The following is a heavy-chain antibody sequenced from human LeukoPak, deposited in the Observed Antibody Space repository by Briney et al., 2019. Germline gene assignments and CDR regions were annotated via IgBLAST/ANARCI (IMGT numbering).Heavy chain of an antibody. Sequence: GESLKISCKGSGYSFTNYWIGWVRQIPGKGLDWMGIIYPGDSDTRYSPSFQGQVTISADRSISTAYLKWSSLKASDTAMYYCASPREGYSYGGTFDYWGQGTLVTVSS. CDR3: ASPREGYSYGGTFDY. CDR1: GYSFTNYW. D-gene: IGHD5-18*01. V-gene: IGHV5-51*01. J-gene: IGHJ4*02. CDR2: IYPGDSDT.